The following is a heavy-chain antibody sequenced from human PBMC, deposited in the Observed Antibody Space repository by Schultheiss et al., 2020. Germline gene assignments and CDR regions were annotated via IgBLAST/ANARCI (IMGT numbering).Heavy chain of an antibody. CDR1: GGSISSYY. V-gene: IGHV4-59*08. Sequence: SETLSLTCTVSGGSISSYYWSWIRQPPGKGLEWIGYIYYSGSTNYNPSLKSRVTISGDTSKNQISLKLSSVTAADTAVYYCATEAGPINWFDPWGQGTLVTVSS. D-gene: IGHD5-24*01. CDR2: IYYSGST. CDR3: ATEAGPINWFDP. J-gene: IGHJ5*02.